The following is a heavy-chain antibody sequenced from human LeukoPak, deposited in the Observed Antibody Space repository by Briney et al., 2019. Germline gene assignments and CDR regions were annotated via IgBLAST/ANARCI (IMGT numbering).Heavy chain of an antibody. Sequence: GGSLRLSCAASGFTFSSYSMNWVRQAPGKGLECVSSISSSRSYIYYAHSVKGRFTISRDNAKNSLYLQMNGLRAEDTAVYYCARGGSSGWWAFDIWGQGTMVTVSS. CDR2: ISSSRSYI. V-gene: IGHV3-21*01. CDR1: GFTFSSYS. D-gene: IGHD6-19*01. J-gene: IGHJ3*02. CDR3: ARGGSSGWWAFDI.